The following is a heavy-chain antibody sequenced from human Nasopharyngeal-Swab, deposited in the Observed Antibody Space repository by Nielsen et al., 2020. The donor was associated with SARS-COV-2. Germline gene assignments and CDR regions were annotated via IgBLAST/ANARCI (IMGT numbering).Heavy chain of an antibody. V-gene: IGHV3-23*01. CDR2: ISGSATNT. J-gene: IGHJ3*02. CDR1: GFSCSIYA. D-gene: IGHD3-3*01. CDR3: AKGRGEYYENAFDM. Sequence: GGSLRLSCAASGFSCSIYAMSWVRQPPGKGLEWVSTISGSATNTYYADSVKGRFTISRDNSKSTLYLQMNSLRAEDTAVYYCAKGRGEYYENAFDMWGQGTMVTVSS.